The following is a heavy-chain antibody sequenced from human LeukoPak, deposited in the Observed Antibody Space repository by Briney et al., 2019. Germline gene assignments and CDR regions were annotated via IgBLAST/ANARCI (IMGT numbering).Heavy chain of an antibody. CDR2: IYHSGST. D-gene: IGHD3-9*01. CDR3: ARVGYDILTGYPPDY. Sequence: SETLSLTCTVSGYSISSGYYWGWIRQPPGKGLEWIGSIYHSGSTYYNPSLKSRVTISVDTSKNQFSLRLSSVTAADTAVYYCARVGYDILTGYPPDYWGQGTLVTVSS. V-gene: IGHV4-38-2*02. CDR1: GYSISSGYY. J-gene: IGHJ4*02.